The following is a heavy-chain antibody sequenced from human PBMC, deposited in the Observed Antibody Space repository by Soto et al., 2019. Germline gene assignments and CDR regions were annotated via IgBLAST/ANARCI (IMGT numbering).Heavy chain of an antibody. CDR1: GYTFTDYY. CDR2: INPKSGGT. V-gene: IGHV1-2*02. J-gene: IGHJ6*02. CDR3: ARGGLGTNYDFRSGHSISFYGMDV. D-gene: IGHD3-3*01. Sequence: QVQLVQSGAEVKKPGASVKVSCKASGYTFTDYYIHWVRQAPGQGLDGMGWINPKSGGTNYAQMFQGRVTMTRDTSLSIVHMEVTRLRSDDTAVYYCARGGLGTNYDFRSGHSISFYGMDVWGQGTTVTVSS.